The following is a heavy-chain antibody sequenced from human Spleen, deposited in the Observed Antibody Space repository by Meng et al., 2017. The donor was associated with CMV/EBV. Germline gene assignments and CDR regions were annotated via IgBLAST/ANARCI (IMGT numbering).Heavy chain of an antibody. J-gene: IGHJ4*02. Sequence: GSLRLSCTVSGYSISSDYYWGWIRQPPGKGLEYIGSIFHRGITYYNPSLKSRVTISLDTSKNQFSLILSSVTAADTAVYYCARAPTSSSIAAMDYWGQGTLVTVSS. D-gene: IGHD6-6*01. CDR3: ARAPTSSSIAAMDY. CDR2: IFHRGIT. CDR1: GYSISSDYY. V-gene: IGHV4-38-2*02.